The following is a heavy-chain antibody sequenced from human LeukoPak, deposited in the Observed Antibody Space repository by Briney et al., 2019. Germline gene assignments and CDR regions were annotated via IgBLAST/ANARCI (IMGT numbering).Heavy chain of an antibody. V-gene: IGHV1-2*06. CDR1: GYTFTGYY. Sequence: GASVKVSCKASGYTFTGYYMHWVRQAPGQGLEWMGRINPNSGGTNYAQKFQGRVTMTRDTSISTAYMELSRLRSDGTAVYYCARTYSSSLGGLFQHWGQGTLVTVSS. D-gene: IGHD6-13*01. J-gene: IGHJ1*01. CDR3: ARTYSSSLGGLFQH. CDR2: INPNSGGT.